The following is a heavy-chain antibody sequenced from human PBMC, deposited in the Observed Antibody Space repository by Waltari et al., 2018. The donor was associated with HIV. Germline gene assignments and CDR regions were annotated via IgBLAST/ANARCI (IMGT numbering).Heavy chain of an antibody. V-gene: IGHV3-43D*04. J-gene: IGHJ4*02. Sequence: EVQLVESGGGLVQPGGSLSLSCAASGFDFGDYGMHWVRQAPGKGLEWVSLISWDGTSTYYADSVKGRFTISKDNNKNSLFLQMNNPRAEDTAFYYCAKAHSSGWTGIDYWGQGTLVTVSS. CDR2: ISWDGTST. CDR3: AKAHSSGWTGIDY. D-gene: IGHD6-25*01. CDR1: GFDFGDYG.